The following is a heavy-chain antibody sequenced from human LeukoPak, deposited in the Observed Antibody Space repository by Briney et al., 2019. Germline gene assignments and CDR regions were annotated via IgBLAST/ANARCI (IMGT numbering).Heavy chain of an antibody. CDR1: GFTFSSYW. V-gene: IGHV3-74*01. Sequence: GGSLRLSCAASGFTFSSYWMHWVRQAPGKGLVWVSRINTDGSSTSYADSVKGRFTISRDNAKNTLYLQLKSLRAEDTAVYYCARVPGGITGTRAFDYWGQGTLVTVSS. D-gene: IGHD1-7*01. J-gene: IGHJ4*02. CDR3: ARVPGGITGTRAFDY. CDR2: INTDGSST.